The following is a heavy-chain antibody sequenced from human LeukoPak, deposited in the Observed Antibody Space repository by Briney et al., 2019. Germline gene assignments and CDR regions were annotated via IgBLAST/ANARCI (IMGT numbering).Heavy chain of an antibody. J-gene: IGHJ4*02. V-gene: IGHV4-39*01. CDR2: IYYSGST. CDR1: DGSISSSSYY. CDR3: ARRALKWSTAFDY. D-gene: IGHD5-18*01. Sequence: SETLSLTCTVSDGSISSSSYYWGWIRQPPGKGLEWIGNIYYSGSTYYNPSLKSRVTISVDTSKNQFSLKLSSVTAADTAVYYCARRALKWSTAFDYWGQGTLVTVSS.